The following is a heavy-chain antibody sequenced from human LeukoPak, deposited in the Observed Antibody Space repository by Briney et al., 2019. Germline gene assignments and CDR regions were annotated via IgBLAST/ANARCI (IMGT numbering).Heavy chain of an antibody. CDR3: ARRSGPESYYDY. Sequence: GGSLRLSCAASGFTFSSYWMDWVRQAPGKGLEWVANIKQGGSEKDYVDSVKGRFTVSRDDAKNSLYLQMNSLRAEDTAVYYCARRSGPESYYDYWGQGTLVTVSS. V-gene: IGHV3-7*05. CDR2: IKQGGSEK. CDR1: GFTFSSYW. D-gene: IGHD1-26*01. J-gene: IGHJ4*02.